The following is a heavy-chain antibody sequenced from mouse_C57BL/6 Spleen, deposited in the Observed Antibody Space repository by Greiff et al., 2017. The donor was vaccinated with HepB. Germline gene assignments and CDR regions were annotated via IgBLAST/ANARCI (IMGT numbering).Heavy chain of an antibody. CDR1: GFSLTSYG. V-gene: IGHV2-6*01. J-gene: IGHJ3*01. CDR2: IWGDGST. Sequence: VKLVESGPGLVAPSQSLSITCTVSGFSLTSYGVDWVRQSPGKGLEWLGVIWGDGSTNYNSALKSRLSISKDNSKSQVFLKMNSLQTDDTAMYYCASEDWEVGVAYWGQGTLVTVSA. CDR3: ASEDWEVGVAY. D-gene: IGHD4-1*01.